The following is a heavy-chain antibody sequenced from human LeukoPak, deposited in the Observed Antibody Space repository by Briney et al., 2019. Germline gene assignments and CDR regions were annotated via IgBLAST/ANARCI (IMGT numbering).Heavy chain of an antibody. CDR1: GGSFSGYY. CDR3: ARRATYYYDSSGYSTFDY. Sequence: SETLSLTCAVYGGSFSGYYWSWIRQPPGKGLEWIGEINHSGSTNYNPSLKSRVTISVDTSKNQFSLELSSVTAAGTAVYYCARRATYYYDSSGYSTFDYWGQGTLVTVSS. V-gene: IGHV4-34*01. J-gene: IGHJ4*02. D-gene: IGHD3-22*01. CDR2: INHSGST.